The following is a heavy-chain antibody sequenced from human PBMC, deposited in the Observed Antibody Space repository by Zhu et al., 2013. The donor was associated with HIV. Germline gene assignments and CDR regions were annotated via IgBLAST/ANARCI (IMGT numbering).Heavy chain of an antibody. CDR3: ARVGLKRYFDS. CDR2: IYHTGSA. D-gene: IGHD3-9*01. Sequence: VQLQESGPGLVKPSGTLSLTCAVSGGSVSRSNWWSWVRQPPGKGLEWIGEIYHTGSANYNSSLKSRVTILVDKSNNQFSLRLSSVTAADTAVYYCARVGLKRYFDSWGQGTLVTVSS. CDR1: GGSVSRSNW. V-gene: IGHV4-4*02. J-gene: IGHJ4*02.